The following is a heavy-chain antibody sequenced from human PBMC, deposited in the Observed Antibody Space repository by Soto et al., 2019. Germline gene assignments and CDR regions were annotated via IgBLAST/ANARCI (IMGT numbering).Heavy chain of an antibody. CDR3: VRGDPGACSSTSSSDAFDL. CDR2: IYYSGST. J-gene: IGHJ3*01. D-gene: IGHD2-2*01. CDR1: GVSITSGDYY. Sequence: QVQLQESGPGLVKPSQTLSLTCTVSGVSITSGDYYWNWIRQPPGKGLEWIGSIYYSGSTYYSPSLKSRVSISLGTSKNQFSLKLSSVTAADPAVYYRVRGDPGACSSTSSSDAFDLWGRGAKVAVSS. V-gene: IGHV4-30-4*01.